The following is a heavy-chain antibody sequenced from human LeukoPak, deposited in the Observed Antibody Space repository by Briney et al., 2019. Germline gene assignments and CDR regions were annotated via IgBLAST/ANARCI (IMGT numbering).Heavy chain of an antibody. Sequence: GGSLRLPCAASGSTFSSYAMSWVRQAPGKGLEWVSAISGSGGSTYYADSVKGRFTISRDNSKNTLYLQMNSLRAEDTAVYYCAKDHPLDYYYGMDVWGQGTTVTVSS. J-gene: IGHJ6*02. CDR3: AKDHPLDYYYGMDV. CDR1: GSTFSSYA. CDR2: ISGSGGST. V-gene: IGHV3-23*01.